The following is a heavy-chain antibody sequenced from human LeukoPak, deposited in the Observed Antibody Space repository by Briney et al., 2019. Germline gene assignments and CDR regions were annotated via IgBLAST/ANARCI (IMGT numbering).Heavy chain of an antibody. CDR1: GFTFSSYS. V-gene: IGHV3-21*01. CDR2: ISNDAKYI. D-gene: IGHD6-13*01. J-gene: IGHJ1*01. CDR3: TTPAAGPRAEYSQY. Sequence: AGGSLRLSCAASGFTFSSYSMNWVRQAPGKGLEWVSSISNDAKYIYYADSLKGRFTVSRDNAKNSLYLQMNSLAVEDTVVYYCTTPAAGPRAEYSQYWGQGTLVTVSS.